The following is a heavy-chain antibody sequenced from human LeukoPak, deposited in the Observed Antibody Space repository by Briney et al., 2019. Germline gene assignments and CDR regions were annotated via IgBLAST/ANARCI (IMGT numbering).Heavy chain of an antibody. Sequence: GGSLGLSCAASGFTFSSYSMNWVRQAPGKGLEWVSSISSSSSYIYYADSVKGRFTISRDNAKNSLYLQMNSLRAEDTAVYYCARDFSLYCGGDCYSYEVWFDPWGQGTLVTVSS. CDR2: ISSSSSYI. V-gene: IGHV3-21*01. J-gene: IGHJ5*02. CDR1: GFTFSSYS. D-gene: IGHD2-21*01. CDR3: ARDFSLYCGGDCYSYEVWFDP.